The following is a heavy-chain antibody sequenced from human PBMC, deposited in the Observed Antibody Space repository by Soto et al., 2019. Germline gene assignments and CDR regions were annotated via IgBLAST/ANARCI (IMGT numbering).Heavy chain of an antibody. V-gene: IGHV1-69*06. CDR2: IIPIFGTA. Sequence: SVKVSCKASGGTFSSYAISWVRQAPGQGLEWMGGIIPIFGTANYAQKFQGRVTITADKSTSTAYMELSSLRSEDTAVYYCAKEMATTPYYGMDVWGQGTTVTVSS. CDR1: GGTFSSYA. J-gene: IGHJ6*02. CDR3: AKEMATTPYYGMDV. D-gene: IGHD1-1*01.